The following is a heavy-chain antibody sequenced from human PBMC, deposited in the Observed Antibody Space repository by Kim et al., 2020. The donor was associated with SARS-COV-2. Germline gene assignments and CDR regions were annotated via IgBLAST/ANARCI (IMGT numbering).Heavy chain of an antibody. J-gene: IGHJ4*02. Sequence: ASVKVSCKASGYTFTSYDMSWVRQAPGQGLEWMGWISAHNGNTDYAQKFQGRVTMTTDTSTSTAYMELRSLRSDDTAVYYCARDPNGSADYWGQGTLVTVSS. D-gene: IGHD7-27*01. CDR2: ISAHNGNT. V-gene: IGHV1-18*01. CDR3: ARDPNGSADY. CDR1: GYTFTSYD.